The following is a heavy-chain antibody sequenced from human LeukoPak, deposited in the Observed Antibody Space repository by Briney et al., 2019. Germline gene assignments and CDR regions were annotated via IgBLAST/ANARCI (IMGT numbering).Heavy chain of an antibody. V-gene: IGHV3-48*03. J-gene: IGHJ4*02. CDR3: AGGLGSGWRY. CDR2: ISNTGNTI. D-gene: IGHD6-19*01. CDR1: ESAFSSYE. Sequence: TGGSLRLSCTTYESAFSSYEMNWIRQAPGKGLEWVSYISNTGNTIYYTDSVKGRFTISRDNAKNSLYLQMNSLRDEDTALYYRAGGLGSGWRYWGQGTPVTVSS.